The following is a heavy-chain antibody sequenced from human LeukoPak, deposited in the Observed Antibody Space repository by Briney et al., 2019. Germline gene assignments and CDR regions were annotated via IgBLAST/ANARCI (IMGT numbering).Heavy chain of an antibody. CDR1: GFTLSDHY. Sequence: GGSLRLSCAASGFTLSDHYMDWVRQAPGKGLGWVGRTGNRGNSYTTEYAASVKGRFTISRDDSKNSLYLQVNSLKAEDTAVYYCTSLSGYSGYDPLYYWGQGTLVTVSS. CDR3: TSLSGYSGYDPLYY. D-gene: IGHD5-12*01. J-gene: IGHJ4*02. V-gene: IGHV3-72*01. CDR2: TGNRGNSYTT.